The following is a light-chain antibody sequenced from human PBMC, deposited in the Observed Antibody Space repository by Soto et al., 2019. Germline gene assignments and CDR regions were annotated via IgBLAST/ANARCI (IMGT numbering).Light chain of an antibody. CDR2: EVS. CDR1: SSDVGGYTY. CDR3: TSYTTSSPYV. J-gene: IGLJ1*01. Sequence: QCALTQPVSVSGSPGQAIAISCTGTSSDVGGYTYVSWYQQHPGKAPKLMIYEVSNRPSGVSNRFSGSKSGNTASLTISGLQAEDEADYYCTSYTTSSPYVFGTGTKVTVL. V-gene: IGLV2-14*01.